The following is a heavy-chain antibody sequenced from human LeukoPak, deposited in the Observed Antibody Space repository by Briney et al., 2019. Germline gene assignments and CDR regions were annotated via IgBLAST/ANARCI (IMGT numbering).Heavy chain of an antibody. CDR3: AKDPTLYCRSTSCYPDGYFDY. V-gene: IGHV3-33*06. J-gene: IGHJ4*02. Sequence: PGGSLRLSCAASGFTFSSSGMHWVRQAPGKGLEWVSVIWYDGSNKYYVDSVKGRFTISRDNSKNTLYLQMNSLRAEDTAVYYCAKDPTLYCRSTSCYPDGYFDYWGQGTLVTVSS. CDR2: IWYDGSNK. D-gene: IGHD2-2*01. CDR1: GFTFSSSG.